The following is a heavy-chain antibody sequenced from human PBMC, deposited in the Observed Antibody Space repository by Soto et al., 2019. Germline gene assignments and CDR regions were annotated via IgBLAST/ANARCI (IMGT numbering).Heavy chain of an antibody. CDR3: ARDGLIAEGYYFDY. CDR1: GFTFSSYG. Sequence: QVQLVESGGGVVQPGRSLRLSCAASGFTFSSYGMHWVRQAPGKGLEWVAVIWYDGSNKYYADSVKGRFTISRDNSKNKLYLQINSMRAEDTAVYYCARDGLIAEGYYFDYWGQGTLVTVSS. V-gene: IGHV3-33*01. CDR2: IWYDGSNK. D-gene: IGHD6-13*01. J-gene: IGHJ4*02.